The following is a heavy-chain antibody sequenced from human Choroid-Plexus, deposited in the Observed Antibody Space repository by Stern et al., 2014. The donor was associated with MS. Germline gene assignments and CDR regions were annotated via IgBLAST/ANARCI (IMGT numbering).Heavy chain of an antibody. V-gene: IGHV3-30*18. J-gene: IGHJ5*02. CDR3: AKDRQYLTYFFDH. D-gene: IGHD2/OR15-2a*01. CDR2: VSYDGSNK. CDR1: GFTFGRCA. Sequence: QVQLVESGGGVVQPGRPLRLSCVASGFTFGRCAMHWVRQAPGKGLEWVASVSYDGSNKYYADSVKGRFTISRDNSQNTLYMQMSSLRPEDTAVYYCAKDRQYLTYFFDHWGQGSLVTVSS.